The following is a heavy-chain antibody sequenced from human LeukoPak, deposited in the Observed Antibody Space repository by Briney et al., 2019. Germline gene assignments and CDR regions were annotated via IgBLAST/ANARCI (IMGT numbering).Heavy chain of an antibody. CDR2: ISGSGITT. J-gene: IGHJ4*02. V-gene: IGHV3-23*01. CDR3: AKTGLYSSSSRGYFDY. CDR1: GFTFSNYV. Sequence: GGSLRLSCAASGFTFSNYVMGWVRQPPGEGLQWVSVISGSGITTYYARSVKGRFTISRDNSKDTLYLQMNNLRAEDTAIYYCAKTGLYSSSSRGYFDYWGQGTLVTVSS. D-gene: IGHD6-6*01.